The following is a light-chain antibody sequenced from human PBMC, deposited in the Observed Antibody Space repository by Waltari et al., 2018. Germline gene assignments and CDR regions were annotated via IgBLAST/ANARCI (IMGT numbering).Light chain of an antibody. CDR1: SSDVRSYNL. CDR3: CSYAGSSTVV. J-gene: IGLJ2*01. V-gene: IGLV2-23*02. Sequence: QSALTQPASVSASPGQSITFPCTGTSSDVRSYNLVSWYQQHPGKAPKLMIYEVRKRPSGVSNRFSGSKSGNTASLTISGLQAEDEADYYCCSYAGSSTVVFGGGTKLTVL. CDR2: EVR.